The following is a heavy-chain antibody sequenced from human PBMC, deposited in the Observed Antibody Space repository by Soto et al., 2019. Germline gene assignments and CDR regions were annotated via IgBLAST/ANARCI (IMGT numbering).Heavy chain of an antibody. CDR3: XXXXXXXXXXXXXQFDY. CDR1: GGSISSSSYY. Sequence: QLQLQESGPGLVKPSETLSLTCTVSGGSISSSSYYWGXXRQPPGKGLEWIGSIYYSGSTYYNPSLKXXXXXXXXXXXXXXXXXXXXXXXXXXXXXXXXXXXXXXXXXXXXQFDYWGQGTLVTVSS. J-gene: IGHJ4*02. V-gene: IGHV4-39*01. CDR2: IYYSGST.